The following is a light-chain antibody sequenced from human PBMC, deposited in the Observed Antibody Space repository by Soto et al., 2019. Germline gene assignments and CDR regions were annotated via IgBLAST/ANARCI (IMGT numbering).Light chain of an antibody. J-gene: IGKJ1*01. V-gene: IGKV3-20*01. Sequence: IVLKQSPRTLSLSTGETATLSCRADQSVTGNFLAWYQQKPGQAPRLLISYAYNRATGIPDRFSGSGSGTDFTLTISRLDNEDFAMYYCQQYAASSWTFGQGTKVDIK. CDR3: QQYAASSWT. CDR2: YAY. CDR1: QSVTGNF.